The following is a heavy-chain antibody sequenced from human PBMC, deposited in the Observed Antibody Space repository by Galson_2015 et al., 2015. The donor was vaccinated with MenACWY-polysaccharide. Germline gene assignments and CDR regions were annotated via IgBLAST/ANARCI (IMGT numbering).Heavy chain of an antibody. CDR2: ISWNSGSI. J-gene: IGHJ4*02. Sequence: SLRLSCAASGFTFDDYAMHWVRQAPGKGLEWVSGISWNSGSIGYANSVKGRFTISRDNAKNSLYLQMNSLRAEDTALYYCAKDHGRWGQGTLVTVSS. CDR1: GFTFDDYA. D-gene: IGHD1-26*01. V-gene: IGHV3-9*01. CDR3: AKDHGR.